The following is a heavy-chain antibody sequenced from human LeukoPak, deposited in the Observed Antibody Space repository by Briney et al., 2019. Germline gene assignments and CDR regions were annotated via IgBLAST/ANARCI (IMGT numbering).Heavy chain of an antibody. CDR1: GFTFSSYS. J-gene: IGHJ4*02. CDR3: AKGTYYYDSSGEFDY. D-gene: IGHD3-22*01. CDR2: ISSSSSTI. V-gene: IGHV3-48*01. Sequence: GGSLRLSCAASGFTFSSYSMNWVRQAPGKGLEWVSYISSSSSTIYYADSVKGRFTISRDNAKNSLYLQMNSLRAEDTAVYYCAKGTYYYDSSGEFDYWGQGTLVTVSS.